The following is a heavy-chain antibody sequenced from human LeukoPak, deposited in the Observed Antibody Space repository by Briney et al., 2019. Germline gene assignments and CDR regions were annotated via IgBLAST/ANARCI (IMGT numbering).Heavy chain of an antibody. CDR2: ISSSSSYI. D-gene: IGHD6-13*01. CDR3: ARDWPTIAAAGTIPEYFQH. J-gene: IGHJ1*01. V-gene: IGHV3-21*01. Sequence: GGSLGLSCAASGFTFSSYSMNWVRQAPGKGLEWVSSISSSSSYIYYADSVKGRFTISRDNAKNSLYLQMNSLRAEDTAVYYCARDWPTIAAAGTIPEYFQHWGQGTLVTVSS. CDR1: GFTFSSYS.